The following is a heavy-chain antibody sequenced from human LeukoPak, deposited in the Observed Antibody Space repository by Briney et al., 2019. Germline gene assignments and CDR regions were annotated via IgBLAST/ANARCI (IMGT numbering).Heavy chain of an antibody. J-gene: IGHJ3*02. Sequence: GGSLRLSCADSGITFSRYCMTWVRQAPGKGLEWVANIKQDGSEKYYVDSVKGRFTISRDNAKNSLYLQMNSLRAEDTAVYYCARVAAAAFDDAFDIWGQGTMVTVSS. CDR3: ARVAAAAFDDAFDI. V-gene: IGHV3-7*01. D-gene: IGHD6-13*01. CDR2: IKQDGSEK. CDR1: GITFSRYC.